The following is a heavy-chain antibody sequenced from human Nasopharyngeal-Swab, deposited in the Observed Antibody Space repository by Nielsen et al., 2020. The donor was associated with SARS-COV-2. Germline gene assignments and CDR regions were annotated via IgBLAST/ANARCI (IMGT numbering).Heavy chain of an antibody. CDR3: ARDSLSTHFDY. Sequence: GESLKISCAASGFTFSSSAISWVRQAPGMGLEWVSVIGAAGNTIYADSVKGRFTISRDNSKNTLYLQMNSLRAEDTAVYYCARDSLSTHFDYWGQGTLVTVSS. V-gene: IGHV3-23*01. CDR2: IGAAGNT. CDR1: GFTFSSSA. J-gene: IGHJ4*02.